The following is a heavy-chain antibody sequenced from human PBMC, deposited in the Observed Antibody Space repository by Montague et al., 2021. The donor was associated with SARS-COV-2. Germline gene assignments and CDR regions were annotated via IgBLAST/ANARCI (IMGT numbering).Heavy chain of an antibody. J-gene: IGHJ4*02. CDR2: IFYTGSK. Sequence: SETLSLTCSVSGGSTCNYYWTWIRQSPGKGLQWIGYIFYTGSKKFNPSLKTRVSMSLDASKNHFSLRLSAVTAADTARYYCARAQNICFIANCVNYFDLWGLGALVTVSS. CDR1: GGSTCNYY. V-gene: IGHV4-59*01. CDR3: ARAQNICFIANCVNYFDL. D-gene: IGHD2-15*01.